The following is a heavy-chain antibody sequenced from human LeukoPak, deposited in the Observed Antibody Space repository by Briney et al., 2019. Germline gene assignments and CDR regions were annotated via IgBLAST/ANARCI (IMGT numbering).Heavy chain of an antibody. CDR3: ARAGYCSSTSCQWVPLV. V-gene: IGHV4-59*01. CDR1: GGSIKNYC. J-gene: IGHJ6*02. D-gene: IGHD2-2*03. CDR2: IYYSGST. Sequence: SETLSLTCTVSGGSIKNYCWNWIRQSPGKGLEWIGYIYYSGSTNYNPSLKSRVIISVDTSKNQFSLKLNSVTAADTAVYYCARAGYCSSTSCQWVPLVWGQGTTVTVSS.